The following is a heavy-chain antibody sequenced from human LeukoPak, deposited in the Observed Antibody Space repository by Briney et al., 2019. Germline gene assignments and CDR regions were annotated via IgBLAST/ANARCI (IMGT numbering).Heavy chain of an antibody. J-gene: IGHJ4*02. CDR2: IYTSGST. CDR3: ARGGSSPH. CDR1: GGSISSGSYY. Sequence: PSETLSLTCAVSGGSISSGSYYWSWIRQPAGKGLEWIGRIYTSGSTNYNPSLKSRVTISVATSKNQFSLKLSSVTAADTAVYYCARGGSSPHWGQGTLVTVSS. V-gene: IGHV4-61*02. D-gene: IGHD6-13*01.